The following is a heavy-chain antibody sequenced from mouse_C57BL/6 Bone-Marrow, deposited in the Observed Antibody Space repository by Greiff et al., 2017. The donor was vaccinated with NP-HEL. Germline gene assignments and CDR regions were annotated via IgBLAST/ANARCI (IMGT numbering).Heavy chain of an antibody. CDR2: IYPGSGST. CDR3: ARGQLRDYAMDY. D-gene: IGHD3-2*02. J-gene: IGHJ4*01. V-gene: IGHV1-55*01. CDR1: GYTFTSYW. Sequence: QVQLQQPGAELVKPGASVKMSCKASGYTFTSYWITWVKQRPGQGLEWIGDIYPGSGSTNYNEKFKSKATLTVDTSSSTAYMQLSSLASEDSAVYYCARGQLRDYAMDYWGQGTSVTVSS.